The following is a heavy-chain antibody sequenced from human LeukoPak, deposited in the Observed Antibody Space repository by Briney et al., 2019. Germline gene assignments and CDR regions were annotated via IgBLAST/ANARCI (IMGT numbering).Heavy chain of an antibody. CDR3: ARDTQNYFGSGTYTEINYGMDV. CDR2: INPSGGST. J-gene: IGHJ6*02. V-gene: IGHV1-46*01. D-gene: IGHD3-10*01. CDR1: GYTFTSYY. Sequence: ASVKVSCKASGYTFTSYYMHWVRQAPGQGLEWMGIINPSGGSTSYAQKFQGRVTMTRDTSTSTAYMELRSLRSDDTAVYYCARDTQNYFGSGTYTEINYGMDVWGQGTTVTVSS.